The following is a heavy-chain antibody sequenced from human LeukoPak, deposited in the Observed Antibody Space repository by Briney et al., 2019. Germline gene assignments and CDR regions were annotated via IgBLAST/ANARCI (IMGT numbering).Heavy chain of an antibody. V-gene: IGHV1-69*13. Sequence: SVKVTFQGSVSTYFQYPLDELGQAPGQGLEWMGGIIPIFGTAKNPQKFQGRVMITADESTSTAYMELSSLKSEDTAVYYCARERGTSGSNRAANYQYGMDVWGQGTTVTVSS. CDR2: IIPIFGTA. CDR3: ARERGTSGSNRAANYQYGMDV. D-gene: IGHD3-22*01. J-gene: IGHJ6*02. CDR1: VSTYFQYP.